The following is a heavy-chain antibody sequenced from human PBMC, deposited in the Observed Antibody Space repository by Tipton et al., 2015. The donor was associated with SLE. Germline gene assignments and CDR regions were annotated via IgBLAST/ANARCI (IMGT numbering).Heavy chain of an antibody. V-gene: IGHV4-34*01. Sequence: TLSLTCAVYGGSFSGYYWSWIRQPPGKGLEWIGEINHSGSTNYNPSLKSRVTISIETSKNQFSLKVSSVTAADTAVYYCARGRYCSSTSCSYYFDYWGQGTLVTVSS. CDR3: ARGRYCSSTSCSYYFDY. CDR2: INHSGST. J-gene: IGHJ4*02. D-gene: IGHD2-2*01. CDR1: GGSFSGYY.